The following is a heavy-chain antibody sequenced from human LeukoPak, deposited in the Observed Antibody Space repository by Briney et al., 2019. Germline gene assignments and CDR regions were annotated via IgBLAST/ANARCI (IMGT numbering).Heavy chain of an antibody. J-gene: IGHJ5*02. CDR2: IYYSGST. Sequence: SETLSLTCTVSGGSISSSSYYWGWIRQPPGTGLEWIGSIYYSGSTYYNPSLKSRVTISVDTSKNQFSLKLSSVTAADTAVYYCARDVRYCTNGVCYAWFDPWGQGTLVTVSS. D-gene: IGHD2-8*01. CDR1: GGSISSSSYY. V-gene: IGHV4-39*07. CDR3: ARDVRYCTNGVCYAWFDP.